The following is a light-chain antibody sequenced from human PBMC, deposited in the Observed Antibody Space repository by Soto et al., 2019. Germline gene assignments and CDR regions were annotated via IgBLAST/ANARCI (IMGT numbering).Light chain of an antibody. CDR2: GAS. V-gene: IGKV3-20*01. Sequence: EIVLTQSPGTLSLSPGERATLSCRASQSVSSSYVAWSQQKPGQAPRLLIYGASSRATGIPDRFSGSGSGTDFTLTISRLEPEDFAVYFCHQYGSSPWTFGQGTKVDIK. CDR3: HQYGSSPWT. J-gene: IGKJ1*01. CDR1: QSVSSSY.